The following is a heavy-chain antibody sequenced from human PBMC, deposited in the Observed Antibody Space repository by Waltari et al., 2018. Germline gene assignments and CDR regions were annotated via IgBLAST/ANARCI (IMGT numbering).Heavy chain of an antibody. CDR3: AGYRRPDKAMIEV. CDR2: ISTSGST. Sequence: QVQLQESGPGLVTDSETLSLTCTVSGGPLSTSHWSWIRQPAGKGLEWIGRISTSGSTIYNPSLKSRITMSVDTSKNQFSLKLTSTTAADTAMYYCAGYRRPDKAMIEVWGQGTLVTVSS. CDR1: GGPLSTSH. J-gene: IGHJ1*01. D-gene: IGHD3-16*02. V-gene: IGHV4-4*07.